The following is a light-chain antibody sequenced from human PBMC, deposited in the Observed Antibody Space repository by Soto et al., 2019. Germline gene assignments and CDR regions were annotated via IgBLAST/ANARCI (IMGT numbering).Light chain of an antibody. Sequence: DIQMTQSPSTLSASVGDRVTITCRASQSINNWLAWYQQKPGKAPILLIYKASSLESGVPSRFSGRGSGTEFTLTINSLQPDDFATYYCQQYNSYPWTFGQGTKVEIK. CDR3: QQYNSYPWT. V-gene: IGKV1-5*03. CDR2: KAS. J-gene: IGKJ1*01. CDR1: QSINNW.